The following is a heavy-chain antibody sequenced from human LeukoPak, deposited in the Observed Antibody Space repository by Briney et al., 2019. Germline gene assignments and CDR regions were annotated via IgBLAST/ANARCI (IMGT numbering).Heavy chain of an antibody. V-gene: IGHV4-30-4*01. CDR1: GGSISIGDYK. CDR2: IYSNGSA. CDR3: AKTGWRGGGTFNEFDP. D-gene: IGHD1-14*01. Sequence: SETLSHTCTLSGGSISIGDYKWSWIRQSPGKGLEWIGFIYSNGSAYSNPSLKSRLTISVDTSRNQFSLKLRYVTAADTAVYYCAKTGWRGGGTFNEFDPWGQGTLVTVSS. J-gene: IGHJ5*02.